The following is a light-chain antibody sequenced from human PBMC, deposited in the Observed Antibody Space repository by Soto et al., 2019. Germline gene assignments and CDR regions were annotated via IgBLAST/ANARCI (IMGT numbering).Light chain of an antibody. CDR1: QSVSSN. CDR3: HQYSNWPPFT. V-gene: IGKV3-15*01. J-gene: IGKJ3*01. Sequence: EIVLTQSPATLSVSPGERATLSCRASQSVSSNLAWYQRKPGQAPRLVMHGASTRATGIPARFSGSGSGTEFALTISSLQSEDSAVYYCHQYSNWPPFTFGPGTKVDIK. CDR2: GAS.